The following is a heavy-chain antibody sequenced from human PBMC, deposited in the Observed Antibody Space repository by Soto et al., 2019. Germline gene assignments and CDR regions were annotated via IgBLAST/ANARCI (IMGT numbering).Heavy chain of an antibody. CDR1: GYAFNTYG. D-gene: IGHD3-10*01. V-gene: IGHV1-18*01. J-gene: IGHJ4*02. CDR2: INTYNGNT. Sequence: GAAVKVYCKTSGYAFNTYGIGWVRQAPGQGLEWMGWINTYNGNTDYAQKLQGRVNMTTDTSTSTAYMELTSLRSDDTAVYYCARQVRLGRLWFVGFWGQGTLVTVS. CDR3: ARQVRLGRLWFVGF.